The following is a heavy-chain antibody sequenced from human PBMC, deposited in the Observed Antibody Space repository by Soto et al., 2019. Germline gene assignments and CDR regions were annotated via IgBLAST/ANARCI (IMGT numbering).Heavy chain of an antibody. CDR1: GFPFRTHA. V-gene: IGHV3-23*04. D-gene: IGHD4-17*01. CDR2: ISGSGTTT. Sequence: EVQLVESGGGLQQPGGSLRLSCAASGFPFRTHAMSWVRQAPGKGLEWVSVISGSGTTTFSGDSVKGRFTRSRDNSKNTLDLEMNSLRVEDTAIYSCAKHPVTATDEYSDSKYFDFWGQGTLVTVSS. J-gene: IGHJ4*02. CDR3: AKHPVTATDEYSDSKYFDF.